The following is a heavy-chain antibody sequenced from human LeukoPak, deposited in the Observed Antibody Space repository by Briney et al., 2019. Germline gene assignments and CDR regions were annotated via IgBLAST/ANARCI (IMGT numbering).Heavy chain of an antibody. V-gene: IGHV3-74*01. D-gene: IGHD3-16*01. CDR3: VKDLNWAFDY. CDR1: GISFNNYW. CDR2: VNSDGSST. Sequence: QPGGSLRLSCAASGISFNNYWMHWVRQAPGKGLVWVSRVNSDGSSTVYADSVKGRFTISRDNAKNSLYLQINSLRAEDTAVYYCVKDLNWAFDYWGQGTLVTVSS. J-gene: IGHJ4*02.